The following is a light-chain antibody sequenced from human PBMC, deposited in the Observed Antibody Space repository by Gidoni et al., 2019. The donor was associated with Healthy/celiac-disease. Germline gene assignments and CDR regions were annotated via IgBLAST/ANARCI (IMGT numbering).Light chain of an antibody. Sequence: EIVLTQSPATLSLSPGERATLSCRASQSVSSYLAWYQQKPGQAPRLLIYDASNRATGIPARFSGSGSGTDFTLTISSLEPEDFAVYYCQQRSNWPPRIXGXTKVEIK. V-gene: IGKV3-11*01. J-gene: IGKJ4*01. CDR3: QQRSNWPPR. CDR2: DAS. CDR1: QSVSSY.